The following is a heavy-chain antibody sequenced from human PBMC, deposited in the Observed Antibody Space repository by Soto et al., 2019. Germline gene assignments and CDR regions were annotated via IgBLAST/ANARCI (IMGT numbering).Heavy chain of an antibody. CDR1: GDSISSYF. J-gene: IGHJ5*02. CDR3: TRHLVSGTISRANWFDP. V-gene: IGHV4-4*07. CDR2: VHTSGST. Sequence: SETLSLTCTVSGDSISSYFWSWIRQPAGKGLEWIGRVHTSGSTTYNPSLKSRVTMSVDTSKNQFFLKVSFVTAADTAVYSCTRHLVSGTISRANWFDPWGQGTRVTVSS. D-gene: IGHD1-1*01.